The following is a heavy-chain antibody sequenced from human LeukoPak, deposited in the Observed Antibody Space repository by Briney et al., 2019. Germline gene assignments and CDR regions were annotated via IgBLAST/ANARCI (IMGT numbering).Heavy chain of an antibody. D-gene: IGHD5-12*01. Sequence: GGSLRLSCAASGFTFSSYAMHWVRQAPGKGLEWVAVISYDGSNKYYADSVKGRFTISRDNSKNTLYLQMNSLRTEDTAVYYCARGSRAIVATKFARGRYMDVWGKGTTVTVSS. CDR3: ARGSRAIVATKFARGRYMDV. J-gene: IGHJ6*03. CDR1: GFTFSSYA. CDR2: ISYDGSNK. V-gene: IGHV3-30*04.